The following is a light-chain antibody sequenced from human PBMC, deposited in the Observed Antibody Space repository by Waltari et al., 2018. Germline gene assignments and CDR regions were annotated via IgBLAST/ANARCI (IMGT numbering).Light chain of an antibody. J-gene: IGKJ5*01. CDR3: QQYYSTPPIT. V-gene: IGKV4-1*01. CDR1: PSVLSSSNNKNY. Sequence: DIVMTQSPDSLAVSLGERATINCKSSPSVLSSSNNKNYLAWYQQKPGQPPKLLIYWASTRESGVPDRFSGSGSGTDFTLTISSLQAEDVAVYYCQQYYSTPPITFGQGTRLEIK. CDR2: WAS.